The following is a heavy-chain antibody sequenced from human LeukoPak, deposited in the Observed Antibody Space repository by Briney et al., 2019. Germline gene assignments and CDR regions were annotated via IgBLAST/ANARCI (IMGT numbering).Heavy chain of an antibody. D-gene: IGHD3-16*02. J-gene: IGHJ6*03. V-gene: IGHV3-66*02. Sequence: GGSLRLSCAASGFTVSSNYMSWVRQAPGKGLEWVSVIYSGGSTYYADSVKGRFTISRDNSKNTLNLQMNSLRAEDTAVYYCARDRGYFYYMDVWGKGTTVTVSS. CDR2: IYSGGST. CDR3: ARDRGYFYYMDV. CDR1: GFTVSSNY.